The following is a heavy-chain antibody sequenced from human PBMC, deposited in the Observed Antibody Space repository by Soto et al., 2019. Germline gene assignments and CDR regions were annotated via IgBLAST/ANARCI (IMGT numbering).Heavy chain of an antibody. D-gene: IGHD6-13*01. CDR3: AKDMAYSSHRGVYGMDV. CDR1: GFTFDDYA. Sequence: HPGGSLRLSCAASGFTFDDYAMHWVRQAPGKGLEWVSGISWNSGSIGYADSVKGRFTISRDNAKNSLYLQMNSLRAEDTALYYCAKDMAYSSHRGVYGMDVWGQGTTVTVSS. J-gene: IGHJ6*02. V-gene: IGHV3-9*01. CDR2: ISWNSGSI.